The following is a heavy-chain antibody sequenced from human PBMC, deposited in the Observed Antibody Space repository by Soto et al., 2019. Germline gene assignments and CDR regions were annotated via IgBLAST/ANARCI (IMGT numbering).Heavy chain of an antibody. CDR3: SRVRGYCSSTSCSKGGAFDI. J-gene: IGHJ3*02. CDR1: GFTFSSYS. V-gene: IGHV3-48*01. CDR2: ICSSISTI. D-gene: IGHD2-2*01. Sequence: GGSLRLSCAASGFTFSSYSMNWVRQAPGKGLEWVSYICSSISTIYYADFVKGRFTISRDNANNSLYLQMNSLRAEDTAVYYCSRVRGYCSSTSCSKGGAFDIWGQGTMVTVSS.